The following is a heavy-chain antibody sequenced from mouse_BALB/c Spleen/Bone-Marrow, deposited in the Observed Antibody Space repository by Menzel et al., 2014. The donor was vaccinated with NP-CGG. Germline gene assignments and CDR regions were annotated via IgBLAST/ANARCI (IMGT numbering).Heavy chain of an antibody. D-gene: IGHD3-2*01. CDR1: GYTFTDYA. CDR3: ARDISGYVRAMDY. Sequence: QVQLQQSGPELVSPGVSVKISYKASGYTFTDYAIHWVKQSHSKGLEWIGIISTYSGNTNYNQKFKGKATMTVDKSSSTAYMELARLTSEDSAIYYCARDISGYVRAMDYWGQGTSVTVSS. CDR2: ISTYSGNT. J-gene: IGHJ4*01. V-gene: IGHV1-67*01.